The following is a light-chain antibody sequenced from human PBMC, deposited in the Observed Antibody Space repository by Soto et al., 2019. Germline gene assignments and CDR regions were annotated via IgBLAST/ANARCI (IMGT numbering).Light chain of an antibody. CDR1: RSNIGSNT. CDR3: ATWDDSLNGHVV. J-gene: IGLJ2*01. V-gene: IGLV1-44*01. Sequence: QSVLTQPPSESGTPGQRVTISCSGSRSNIGSNTVNWYQQLPGTAPKFLIYSNNQRPLGVPKRFSASKSGTSASLAISGLQSEDEADYYCATWDDSLNGHVVFGGGTKVTVL. CDR2: SNN.